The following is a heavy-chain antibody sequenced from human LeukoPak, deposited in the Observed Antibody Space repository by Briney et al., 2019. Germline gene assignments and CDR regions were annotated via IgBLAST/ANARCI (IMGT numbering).Heavy chain of an antibody. CDR1: GGTFSSYA. CDR2: IIPIFGTA. Sequence: SVKVSCKASGGTFSSYAISWVRQAPGQGLEWMGGIIPIFGTANYAQKFQGRVTITADKSTSTAYMELSSLRSEDTAVYYCARVGYGVTTALYYYYMDVWGKGTTVTVSS. J-gene: IGHJ6*03. V-gene: IGHV1-69*06. CDR3: ARVGYGVTTALYYYYMDV. D-gene: IGHD4-11*01.